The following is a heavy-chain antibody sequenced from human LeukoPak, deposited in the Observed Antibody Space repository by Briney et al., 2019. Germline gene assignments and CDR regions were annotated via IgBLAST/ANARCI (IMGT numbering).Heavy chain of an antibody. CDR2: IIPIFGTA. D-gene: IGHD5-24*01. J-gene: IGHJ4*02. V-gene: IGHV1-69*01. Sequence: SVKVSCKASGGTFSSYAISWVRQAPGQGLEWMGGIIPIFGTANYAQKFQGRVTITADESTSTAYMELSSLRSEDTAVYYCARIPETTIKGLGYWGQGTLVTVSS. CDR1: GGTFSSYA. CDR3: ARIPETTIKGLGY.